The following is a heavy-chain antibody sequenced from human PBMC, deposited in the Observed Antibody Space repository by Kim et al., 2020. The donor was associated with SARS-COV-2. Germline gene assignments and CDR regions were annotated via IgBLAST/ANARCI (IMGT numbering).Heavy chain of an antibody. CDR3: ARGPVGVVTAVRDWYTYYHMDV. Sequence: GGSLRLSCAASGFTFSTYSMNWVRQAPGKGLEWVSSISGSSTFIYSADSLKGRFTISRDNARNSLYLQLNRLRAEDTAVYYCARGPVGVVTAVRDWYTYYHMDVWGKGTTVTVSS. V-gene: IGHV3-21*01. CDR1: GFTFSTYS. J-gene: IGHJ6*03. D-gene: IGHD2-21*02. CDR2: ISGSSTFI.